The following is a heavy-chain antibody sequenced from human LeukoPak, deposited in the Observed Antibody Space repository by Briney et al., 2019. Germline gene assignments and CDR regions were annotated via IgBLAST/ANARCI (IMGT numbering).Heavy chain of an antibody. Sequence: SETLSLTCAVSGYSISSGYYWGWIRQPPGKGLEWIGRFYHSGSTYYNPSLKSRVTISVDTSKNQFSLNLDSVTATDTAVYYCARTRTIFGVVNSGYWGQGTLVTVSS. V-gene: IGHV4-38-2*01. J-gene: IGHJ4*02. CDR3: ARTRTIFGVVNSGY. D-gene: IGHD3-3*01. CDR2: FYHSGST. CDR1: GYSISSGYY.